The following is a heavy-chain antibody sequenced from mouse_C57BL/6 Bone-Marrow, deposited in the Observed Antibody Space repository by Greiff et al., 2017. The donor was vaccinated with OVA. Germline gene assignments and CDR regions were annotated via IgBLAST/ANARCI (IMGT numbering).Heavy chain of an antibody. Sequence: EVHLVESGGGLVKPGGSLKLSCAASGFTFSDYGMHWVRQAPEKGLEWVAYISSGSSTIYYADTVKGRFTISRDNAKNTLFLQMTSLRSEDTAMYYCASGGKSAWFAYWGQGTLVTVSA. J-gene: IGHJ3*01. CDR1: GFTFSDYG. CDR2: ISSGSSTI. CDR3: ASGGKSAWFAY. V-gene: IGHV5-17*01.